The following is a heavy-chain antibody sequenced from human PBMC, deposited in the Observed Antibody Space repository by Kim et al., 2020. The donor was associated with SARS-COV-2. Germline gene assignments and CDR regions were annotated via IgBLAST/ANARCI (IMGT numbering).Heavy chain of an antibody. Sequence: ASVKVSCKASGYTFTSYYMHWVRQAPGQGLEWMGIINPSGGSTSYAQKFQGRVTMTRDTSTSTVYMELSSLRSEDTAVYYCARDQRWFGELYYYYYGMDVWGQGTTVTVSS. D-gene: IGHD3-10*01. V-gene: IGHV1-46*01. CDR2: INPSGGST. CDR3: ARDQRWFGELYYYYYGMDV. J-gene: IGHJ6*02. CDR1: GYTFTSYY.